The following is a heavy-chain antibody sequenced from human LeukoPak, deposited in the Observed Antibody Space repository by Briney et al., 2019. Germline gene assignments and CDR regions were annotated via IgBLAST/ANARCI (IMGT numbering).Heavy chain of an antibody. Sequence: SQTLSLTCAISGDSVSNNRASWGWIRQSPSRGLEWLGRTYYRSQWFDDYAPSLRSRITINPDTSKNQFSLQLTSVTPEDTAVHYCVRIRGLGLFDYWGQGTLVTVSS. J-gene: IGHJ4*02. CDR3: VRIRGLGLFDY. CDR1: GDSVSNNRAS. CDR2: TYYRSQWFD. V-gene: IGHV6-1*01. D-gene: IGHD1-26*01.